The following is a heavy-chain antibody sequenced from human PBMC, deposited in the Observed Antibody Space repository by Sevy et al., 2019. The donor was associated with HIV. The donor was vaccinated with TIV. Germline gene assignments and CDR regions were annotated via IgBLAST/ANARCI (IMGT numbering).Heavy chain of an antibody. J-gene: IGHJ6*02. CDR2: ISGSGGRT. V-gene: IGHV3-23*01. CDR3: AKDPITMVRGVIVGGWDV. CDR1: GFTFSSYA. Sequence: GGSLRLSCTASGFTFSSYAMSWVRQAPGKGLEWVSAISGSGGRTYYANSVKGRFTISRDNSKNTLYLQMNSLRAEDTAVYYCAKDPITMVRGVIVGGWDVWGQGTTVTVSS. D-gene: IGHD3-10*01.